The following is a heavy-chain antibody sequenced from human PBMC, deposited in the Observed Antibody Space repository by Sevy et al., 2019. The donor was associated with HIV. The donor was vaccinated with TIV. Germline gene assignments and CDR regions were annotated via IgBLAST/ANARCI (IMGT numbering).Heavy chain of an antibody. CDR2: LRGSSNYI. D-gene: IGHD3-10*01. J-gene: IGHJ4*02. Sequence: GGSLRLSCAASGFTFNNYNMNWVRQAPGKGLEWVSSLRGSSNYIYYAESLKGRFIISRDNAKDTLYLQMNSLRADDSAVYYWPRGPPDGSYDYFDSWGQGTLVTVSS. CDR3: PRGPPDGSYDYFDS. CDR1: GFTFNNYN. V-gene: IGHV3-21*06.